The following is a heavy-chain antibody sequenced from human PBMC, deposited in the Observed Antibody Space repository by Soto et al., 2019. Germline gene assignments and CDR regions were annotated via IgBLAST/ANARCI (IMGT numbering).Heavy chain of an antibody. CDR1: GYTLTSYG. Sequence: APVKVSCTASGYTLTSYGIIWVRQAPGQGLEWMGWISAYNGNTNYAQKLQGRVTMTTDTSTSTAYMELRSLRSDDTAVYYCARGDIVVVPAEGFDPWGQGTLVTVSS. J-gene: IGHJ5*02. D-gene: IGHD2-2*01. CDR3: ARGDIVVVPAEGFDP. V-gene: IGHV1-18*01. CDR2: ISAYNGNT.